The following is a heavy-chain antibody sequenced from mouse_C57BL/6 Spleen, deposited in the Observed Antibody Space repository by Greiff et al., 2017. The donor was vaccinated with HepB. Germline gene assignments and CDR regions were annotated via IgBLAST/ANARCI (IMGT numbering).Heavy chain of an antibody. CDR2: IDPETGGT. CDR3: TRSWYGFDY. J-gene: IGHJ2*01. D-gene: IGHD1-1*02. Sequence: VKLQESGAELVRPGASVTLSCKASGYTFTDYEMHWVKQTPVHGLEWIGAIDPETGGTAYNQKFKGKAILTADKSSSTAYMELRSLTSEDSAVYYCTRSWYGFDYWGQGTTLTVSS. V-gene: IGHV1-15*01. CDR1: GYTFTDYE.